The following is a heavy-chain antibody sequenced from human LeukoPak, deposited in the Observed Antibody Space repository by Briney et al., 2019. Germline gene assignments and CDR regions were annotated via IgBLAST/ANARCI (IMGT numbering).Heavy chain of an antibody. V-gene: IGHV4-39*01. D-gene: IGHD3-10*01. J-gene: IGHJ4*02. CDR1: GGSISSSSYY. Sequence: SETLSLTCTVSGGSISSSSYYWGWIRQPPGKGLEWIGSIYYSGSTYYNPSLKSRVTVSADTSKNQFSLKLSSVTAADTAVYYCARHLNYYGSVPRLDYWGQGTLVTVSS. CDR2: IYYSGST. CDR3: ARHLNYYGSVPRLDY.